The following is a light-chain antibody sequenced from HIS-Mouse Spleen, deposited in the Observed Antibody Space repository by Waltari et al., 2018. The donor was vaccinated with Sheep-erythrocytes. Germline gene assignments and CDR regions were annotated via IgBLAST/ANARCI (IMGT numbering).Light chain of an antibody. Sequence: SYELTQPPSVSVSPGQTASITCSGDKLGDKYACWYQQKPGQSPVLVIYQDSKRPSGIPGRFSGFNSGNTATLTISGTQAMDEADYYCQAWDSSTHVVFGGGTKLTVL. CDR3: QAWDSSTHVV. J-gene: IGLJ2*01. CDR1: KLGDKY. CDR2: QDS. V-gene: IGLV3-1*01.